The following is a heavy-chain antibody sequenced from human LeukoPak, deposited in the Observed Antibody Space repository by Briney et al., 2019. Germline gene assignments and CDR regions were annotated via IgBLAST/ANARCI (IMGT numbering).Heavy chain of an antibody. V-gene: IGHV1-2*02. CDR3: AIEREWELLPDY. Sequence: GASVKVSCKASGYTFTGYYMHWVRQAPGQGLEWMGWINPNSGGTNYAKKFQGSVTMTRDTYISTAYMELSRLRSDDTAVYSCAIEREWELLPDYWGQGNLVTVSS. CDR2: INPNSGGT. J-gene: IGHJ4*02. D-gene: IGHD1-26*01. CDR1: GYTFTGYY.